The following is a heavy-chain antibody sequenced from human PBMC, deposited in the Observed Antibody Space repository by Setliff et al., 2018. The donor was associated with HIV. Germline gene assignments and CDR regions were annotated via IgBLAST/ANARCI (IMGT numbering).Heavy chain of an antibody. CDR2: MSHSGST. J-gene: IGHJ4*02. CDR3: ARATYYYDRSGYYYKSYYFDY. V-gene: IGHV4-38-2*02. CDR1: GDSINSGGFY. Sequence: PSEFLSLTCTVSGDSINSGGFYWSWLRQPPGKGLEWIGSMSHSGSTLYNPSLKSRVTISVDTSNNHFSLKLSSVTAADTAMYYCARATYYYDRSGYYYKSYYFDYWGQGTLVTVSS. D-gene: IGHD3-22*01.